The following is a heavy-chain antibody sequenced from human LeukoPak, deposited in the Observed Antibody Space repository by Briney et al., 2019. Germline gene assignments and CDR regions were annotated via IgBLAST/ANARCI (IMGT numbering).Heavy chain of an antibody. Sequence: ASVKVSCKASGYTFTGYYMHWVRQAPGQGLEWMGRINPNSGGTNYAQKFQGRVTMTRDTSISTAYMELSRLRSDDTAVYYCARADRYSSSWYEVDYWGQGTLVTVSS. J-gene: IGHJ4*02. V-gene: IGHV1-2*06. CDR2: INPNSGGT. D-gene: IGHD6-13*01. CDR1: GYTFTGYY. CDR3: ARADRYSSSWYEVDY.